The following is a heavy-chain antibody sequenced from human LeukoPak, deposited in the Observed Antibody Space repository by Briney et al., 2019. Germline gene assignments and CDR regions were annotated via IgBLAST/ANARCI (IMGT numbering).Heavy chain of an antibody. Sequence: PGGSLRLSCAASGFTFDDYGMSWVRQAPGKGLEWVSGINWNGGSTGYADSVKGRFTISRDNAKNSLYLQMNSLRAEDTALYYCARGMQWLVQGYFDYWGQGTLVTVSS. V-gene: IGHV3-20*04. D-gene: IGHD6-19*01. CDR3: ARGMQWLVQGYFDY. CDR2: INWNGGST. CDR1: GFTFDDYG. J-gene: IGHJ4*02.